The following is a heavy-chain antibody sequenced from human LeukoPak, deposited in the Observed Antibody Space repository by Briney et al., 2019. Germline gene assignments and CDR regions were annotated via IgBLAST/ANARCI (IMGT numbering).Heavy chain of an antibody. J-gene: IGHJ4*02. CDR2: ISGSGSVT. V-gene: IGHV3-23*01. CDR3: AKNLDSSGYYYVSAPGDY. D-gene: IGHD3-22*01. Sequence: PGGFLRLSCAASGFSFASYAMNWVRQAPGKGLEWVSGISGSGSVTYYADSVKGWFTISRDNSKNTLYLQMNSLRAEDTAVYYCAKNLDSSGYYYVSAPGDYWGQGTLVTVSS. CDR1: GFSFASYA.